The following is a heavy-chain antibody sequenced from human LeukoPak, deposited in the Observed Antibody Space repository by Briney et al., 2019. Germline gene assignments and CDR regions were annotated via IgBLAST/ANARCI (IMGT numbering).Heavy chain of an antibody. V-gene: IGHV1-2*02. J-gene: IGHJ4*02. CDR3: AREGSYCVGGDCYSFDF. CDR2: MHPGNGNT. Sequence: LRASVKVSCKASGYRFISNYIQWVRQAPGLGPEWMGWMHPGNGNTRYAEKFLGRVTMTRDTSINTAYMDLSSLRSDDTAVYYCAREGSYCVGGDCYSFDFWGQGTLITVSS. CDR1: GYRFISNY. D-gene: IGHD2-21*02.